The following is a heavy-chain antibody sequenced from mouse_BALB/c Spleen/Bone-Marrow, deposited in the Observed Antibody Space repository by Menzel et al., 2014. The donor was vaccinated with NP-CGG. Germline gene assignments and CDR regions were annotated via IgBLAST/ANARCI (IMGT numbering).Heavy chain of an antibody. CDR3: ARDRAAHYYGSSFYFDY. D-gene: IGHD1-1*01. J-gene: IGHJ2*01. V-gene: IGHV5-4*02. CDR1: GFTFSDYC. Sequence: EVQLQQSGGGLVKPGGSLKLSCAASGFTFSDYCMYWVRQTPEKRLEWVATISDGGSYTYYPDSVKGRFTISRDNAKNNLYLQMSSLKSEDTAMYYCARDRAAHYYGSSFYFDYWGQGTTLTVSS. CDR2: ISDGGSYT.